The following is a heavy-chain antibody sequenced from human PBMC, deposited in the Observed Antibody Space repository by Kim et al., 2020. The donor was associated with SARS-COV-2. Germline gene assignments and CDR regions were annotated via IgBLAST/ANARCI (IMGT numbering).Heavy chain of an antibody. J-gene: IGHJ5*02. V-gene: IGHV3-21*04. D-gene: IGHD5-18*01. CDR2: ISGSSSYI. CDR3: ARGVDTAMVSGGYNWFDP. Sequence: GGSLRLSCAASGFTFSSYTIHWVRQAPGKELEWVSSISGSSSYIYQADSVKGRFTVSRDNAKNLVYLQMDSLSDEDTAVYFCARGVDTAMVSGGYNWFDPWGQGTLVTVSS. CDR1: GFTFSSYT.